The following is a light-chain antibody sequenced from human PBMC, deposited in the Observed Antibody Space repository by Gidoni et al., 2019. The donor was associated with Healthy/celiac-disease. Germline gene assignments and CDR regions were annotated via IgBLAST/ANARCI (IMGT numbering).Light chain of an antibody. J-gene: IGKJ5*01. Sequence: DIVMTQSPLSLPVTPGEPASISCRSSQSLLHSNGYNYLDWYLQKPGQSPQLLIYLGSNRASGVPDRFSGSGSGTDFTLKISRVEAEDVGVYYCMQALQTPPTFXQGTRLEIK. CDR3: MQALQTPPT. CDR2: LGS. V-gene: IGKV2-28*01. CDR1: QSLLHSNGYNY.